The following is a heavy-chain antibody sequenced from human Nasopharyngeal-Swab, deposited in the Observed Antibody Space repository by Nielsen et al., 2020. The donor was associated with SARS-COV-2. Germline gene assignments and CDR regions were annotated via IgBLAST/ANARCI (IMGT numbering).Heavy chain of an antibody. CDR1: GFTFSDYY. V-gene: IGHV3-11*05. CDR2: ISSSYGYT. CDR3: ARVTGSGYITNHFDY. J-gene: IGHJ4*02. Sequence: GGSLRLSCAASGFTFSDYYMSWIRQAPGKGLEWVSYISSSYGYTKYADSVKGRFTISRDNAKNSLFLQMNSLTAEDTAVYYCARVTGSGYITNHFDYWGQGMLVTVSS. D-gene: IGHD5-18*01.